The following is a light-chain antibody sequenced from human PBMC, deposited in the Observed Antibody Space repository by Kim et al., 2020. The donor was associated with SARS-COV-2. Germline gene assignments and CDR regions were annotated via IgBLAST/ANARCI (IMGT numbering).Light chain of an antibody. Sequence: DIKLTHSPPSLSASVGDRVTITCRVSHNICTYLAWYQQMPGKAPKLLVYPASTLQSGVPSRFSGSGSGTEFTLTISNLQPEDFATYYCQQSNRYPWTFGQGTKVDIK. V-gene: IGKV1-9*01. CDR3: QQSNRYPWT. CDR1: HNICTY. CDR2: PAS. J-gene: IGKJ1*01.